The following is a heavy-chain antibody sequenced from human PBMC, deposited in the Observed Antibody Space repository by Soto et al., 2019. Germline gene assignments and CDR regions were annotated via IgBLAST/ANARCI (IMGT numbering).Heavy chain of an antibody. CDR2: ISWNSGSI. J-gene: IGHJ3*02. CDR1: GFTFDDYA. CDR3: AKDIQRHYDFWSGTSGGAFDI. Sequence: EVQLVESGGGLVQPGRSLRLSCAASGFTFDDYAMHWVRQAPGKGLEWVSGISWNSGSIGYADSVKGRFTISRDNAKNSVYLQMNSLRAEDTALYYCAKDIQRHYDFWSGTSGGAFDILGQGIMVTVSS. V-gene: IGHV3-9*01. D-gene: IGHD3-3*01.